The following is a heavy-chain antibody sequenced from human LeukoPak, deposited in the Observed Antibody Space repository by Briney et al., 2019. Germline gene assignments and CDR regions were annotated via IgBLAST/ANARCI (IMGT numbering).Heavy chain of an antibody. CDR1: GFTFSSYT. J-gene: IGHJ4*02. CDR3: ARDLNREDFDY. CDR2: IWFDGSDK. D-gene: IGHD1-14*01. Sequence: GGSLRLSCAASGFTFSSYTMHWVRQAPGKGLEWVAIIWFDGSDKYYGDSVKSRFTISRDNSKNTLYLQMNSLRVEDTAVYYCARDLNREDFDYWGQGTLVAVSS. V-gene: IGHV3-33*08.